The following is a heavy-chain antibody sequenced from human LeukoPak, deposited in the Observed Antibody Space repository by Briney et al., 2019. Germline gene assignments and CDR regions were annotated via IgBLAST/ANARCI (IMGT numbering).Heavy chain of an antibody. J-gene: IGHJ3*02. CDR1: GFTFSNYW. D-gene: IGHD3-16*01. V-gene: IGHV3-7*01. CDR3: ARDLGGALDAFDI. Sequence: PGGSLRLSCAASGFTFSNYWMSWVRQAPGKGLEWVANIKQDGSEKYYVDSVKGRFTISRDDAKNSLYLQMNSLRVEDTAVYYCARDLGGALDAFDIWGQGTMVTVSS. CDR2: IKQDGSEK.